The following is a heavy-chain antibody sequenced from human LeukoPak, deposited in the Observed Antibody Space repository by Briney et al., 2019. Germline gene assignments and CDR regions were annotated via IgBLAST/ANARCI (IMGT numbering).Heavy chain of an antibody. CDR3: VRVATTRSGWYHFEN. Sequence: GGSLRLSCAASGFAISNHHMGWVRQAPGKGMEWVGRSQTTKPNSCTTEYAASVNGRFTISRDDSKNALCLQLNSLKTEDAGVYYCVRVATTRSGWYHFENWGQGTLVTVSS. D-gene: IGHD6-13*01. CDR2: SQTTKPNSCTT. J-gene: IGHJ4*02. CDR1: GFAISNHH. V-gene: IGHV3-72*01.